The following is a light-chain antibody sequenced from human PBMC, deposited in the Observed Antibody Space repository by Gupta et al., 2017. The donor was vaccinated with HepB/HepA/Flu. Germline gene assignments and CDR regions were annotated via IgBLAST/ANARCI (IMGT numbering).Light chain of an antibody. CDR3: QQYESFST. CDR2: KAS. Sequence: DIQMTQSPFNLSASVGDTITITCRASQTISIFLAWYQQKPGKAPNLLIYKASNLESGVPSRFSGSGSGTEFTLTISSLQPDDSATYFCQQYESFSTFGQGTKVEIK. J-gene: IGKJ1*01. CDR1: QTISIF. V-gene: IGKV1-5*03.